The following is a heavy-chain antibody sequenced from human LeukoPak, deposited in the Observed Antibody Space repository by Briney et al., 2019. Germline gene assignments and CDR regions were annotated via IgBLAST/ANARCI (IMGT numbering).Heavy chain of an antibody. CDR3: ARHGGVSGTYFPPHHYGMDV. Sequence: SETLSLTCTVSGASISGYYWSWIRQPPGKGLEWIGFVYYSGSTNYSPSLKSRATISIDTSKNQFSLRLSSVTAADTAVYYCARHGGVSGTYFPPHHYGMDVWGQGTMVTVSS. CDR1: GASISGYY. CDR2: VYYSGST. V-gene: IGHV4-59*08. J-gene: IGHJ6*02. D-gene: IGHD3-16*01.